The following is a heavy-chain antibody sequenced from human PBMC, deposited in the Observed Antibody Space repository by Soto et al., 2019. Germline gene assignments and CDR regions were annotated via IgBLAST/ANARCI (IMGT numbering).Heavy chain of an antibody. CDR2: IIPIFGTA. CDR1: GGTFSSYA. D-gene: IGHD3-22*01. J-gene: IGHJ4*02. CDR3: ARDRDYYDSSGYSPYYFDY. V-gene: IGHV1-69*13. Sequence: SVKVSWKASGGTFSSYAISWVRQAPGQGLEWMGGIIPIFGTANYAQKFQGRVTITADESTSTAYMELSSLRSEDTAVYYCARDRDYYDSSGYSPYYFDYWGQGTLVTVSS.